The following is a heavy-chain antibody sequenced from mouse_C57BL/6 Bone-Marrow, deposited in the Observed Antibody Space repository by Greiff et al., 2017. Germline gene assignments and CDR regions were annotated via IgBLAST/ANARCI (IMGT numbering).Heavy chain of an antibody. V-gene: IGHV2-3*01. CDR3: AKRRSKEYFDV. CDR2: IWGDGST. J-gene: IGHJ1*03. D-gene: IGHD2-5*01. Sequence: VMLVESGPGLVAPSQSLSITCTVSGFSLTSYGVSWVRQPPGQGLEWLGVIWGDGSTTYPSDLISRLCISKVNSKRQVFLKLNSLQADDTATCYGAKRRSKEYFDVWGTGTTVTVSS. CDR1: GFSLTSYG.